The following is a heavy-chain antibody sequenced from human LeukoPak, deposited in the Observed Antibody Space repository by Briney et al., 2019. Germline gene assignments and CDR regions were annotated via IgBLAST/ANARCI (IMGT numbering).Heavy chain of an antibody. D-gene: IGHD2/OR15-2a*01. Sequence: SETLSLTCTVSGGSISSSSYYWGWIRQPPGKGLEWIGSIYYSGSTYYNPSLKSRVTISGDTSKNQFSLKLSSVTAADTAVYYCAIQYLANTHHHWGQGTMVTVSS. CDR1: GGSISSSSYY. J-gene: IGHJ3*01. CDR3: AIQYLANTHHH. V-gene: IGHV4-39*07. CDR2: IYYSGST.